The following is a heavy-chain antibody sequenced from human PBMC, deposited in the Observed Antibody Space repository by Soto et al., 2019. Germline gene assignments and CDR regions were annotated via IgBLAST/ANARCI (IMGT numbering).Heavy chain of an antibody. Sequence: PSETLSLTCTVSGGSISSGGYYWSWIRQHPGKGLEWIGYIYYSGSTYYNPSLKSRVTISVDTSKNQFSLKLSSVTAADTAVYYCARVRSIGSGYYSYFDYWGQGTLVTVSS. D-gene: IGHD3-22*01. CDR3: ARVRSIGSGYYSYFDY. CDR1: GGSISSGGYY. CDR2: IYYSGST. V-gene: IGHV4-31*03. J-gene: IGHJ4*02.